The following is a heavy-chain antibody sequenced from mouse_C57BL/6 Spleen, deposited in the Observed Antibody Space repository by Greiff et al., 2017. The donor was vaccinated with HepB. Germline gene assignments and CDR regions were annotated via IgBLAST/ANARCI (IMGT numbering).Heavy chain of an antibody. V-gene: IGHV1-15*01. CDR1: GYTFTDYE. D-gene: IGHD1-1*01. J-gene: IGHJ2*01. CDR3: TITTVVATEFDY. Sequence: QVQLQQSGAELVRPGASVTLSCKASGYTFTDYEMHWVKQTPVHGLEWIGAIDPETGGTAYNQKFKGKAILTADKSSNTAYMELRSLTSEDSAVYYCTITTVVATEFDYWDRGTPLTDTS. CDR2: IDPETGGT.